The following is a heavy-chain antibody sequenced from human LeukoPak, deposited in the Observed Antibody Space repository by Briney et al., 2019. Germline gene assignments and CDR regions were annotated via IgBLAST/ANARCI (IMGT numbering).Heavy chain of an antibody. CDR3: ARHGSGSRFFDPCDH. CDR2: IWNDGRNK. V-gene: IGHV3-33*01. CDR1: GFTFSSYA. J-gene: IGHJ4*02. D-gene: IGHD1-26*01. Sequence: PGGTLRFSCAASGFTFSSYAMHWVRQAPGKGLGGGALIWNDGRNKYYADTVKGRFTISRDNSKNTLYLQMDSPRAEDTAVYYCARHGSGSRFFDPCDHWGQGTLVTVSS.